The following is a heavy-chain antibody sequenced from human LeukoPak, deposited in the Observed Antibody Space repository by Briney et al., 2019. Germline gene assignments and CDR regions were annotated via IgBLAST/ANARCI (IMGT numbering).Heavy chain of an antibody. Sequence: EASVKVSCKASGYTFTGYYMHWVRQAPGQGLEWMGWINPNSGGTNYAQKFQGRVTMTRDTSISTAYMELSRLRSDDTAVYYCVRVEYSSGWSPFDYWGQGTLVTVSS. CDR1: GYTFTGYY. J-gene: IGHJ4*02. V-gene: IGHV1-2*02. D-gene: IGHD6-19*01. CDR3: VRVEYSSGWSPFDY. CDR2: INPNSGGT.